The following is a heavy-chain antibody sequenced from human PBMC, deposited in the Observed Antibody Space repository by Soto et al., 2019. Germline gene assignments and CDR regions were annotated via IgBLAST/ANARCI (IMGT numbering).Heavy chain of an antibody. Sequence: PSETLSPTCTVPDESLTTNKYAWTWIRQNKEKGLEWIGYFYSNGNTRSSPSLQSRVSMSVDTSKSHFSLRLSSVTAADTAVYFCARASYFRPLGSYYFVSWGQGTLVTVSS. CDR3: ARASYFRPLGSYYFVS. J-gene: IGHJ4*02. D-gene: IGHD3-10*01. CDR2: FYSNGNT. CDR1: DESLTTNKYA. V-gene: IGHV4-31*03.